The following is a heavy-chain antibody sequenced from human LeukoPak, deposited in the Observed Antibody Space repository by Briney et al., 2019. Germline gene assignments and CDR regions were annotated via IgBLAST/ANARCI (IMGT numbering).Heavy chain of an antibody. CDR3: ACYFPGIVVAGPFVP. V-gene: IGHV4-38-2*01. J-gene: IGHJ5*02. Sequence: SETLPLTCAVSGYSISSGYYWGWIRPPPGKGLEWIGSTYHSGSTYYNPSLKSRVTIAVDTSKSQCLLNLRSLAAADTAVYYCACYFPGIVVAGPFVPWGQGTLVTVSS. CDR1: GYSISSGYY. CDR2: TYHSGST. D-gene: IGHD6-19*01.